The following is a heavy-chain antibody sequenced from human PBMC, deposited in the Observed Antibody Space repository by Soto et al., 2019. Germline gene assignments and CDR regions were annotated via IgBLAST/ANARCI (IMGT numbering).Heavy chain of an antibody. CDR2: IYYSGST. D-gene: IGHD5-18*01. CDR1: GGSISSGEYF. V-gene: IGHV4-30-4*01. Sequence: QVQLQESGPGLVKPSQTLSLTCTVSGGSISSGEYFWSWIRQPPGKGLEWIAYIYYSGSTYYNPSLKSRVTISVDTSKNQFCLKLSSVTAADTAVYYCARVLQLWLNAFDIWGQGTMVTVSS. CDR3: ARVLQLWLNAFDI. J-gene: IGHJ3*02.